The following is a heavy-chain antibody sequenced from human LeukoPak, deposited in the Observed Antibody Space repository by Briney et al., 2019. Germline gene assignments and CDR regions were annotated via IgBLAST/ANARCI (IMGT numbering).Heavy chain of an antibody. D-gene: IGHD3-22*01. J-gene: IGHJ4*02. CDR2: ISYDGSNK. V-gene: IGHV3-30*04. Sequence: PGGSLRLSCAASGFTFSSYAMSWVRQAPGKGLEWVAVISYDGSNKYYADSVKGRFTISRDNSKNTLYLQMNSLRAEDTAVYYCARGTKNYYDSSPKFYWGQGTLVTVSS. CDR1: GFTFSSYA. CDR3: ARGTKNYYDSSPKFY.